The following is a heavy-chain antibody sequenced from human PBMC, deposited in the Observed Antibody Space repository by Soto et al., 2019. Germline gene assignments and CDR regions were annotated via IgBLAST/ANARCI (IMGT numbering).Heavy chain of an antibody. CDR2: IRFDGSNE. Sequence: QEQLVESGGGVVQPGTSLRLSCAVPGGIFHGYGMHWVRQAPGKVLEWVAIIRFDGSNEEYVDSVKGRFAISRDNSKDTLYLHMNTLGVEDTVVYSCARDGIGATVFRGYLDYWGRGTVVTVSS. CDR3: ARDGIGATVFRGYLDY. J-gene: IGHJ4*02. V-gene: IGHV3-33*01. D-gene: IGHD1-1*01. CDR1: GGIFHGYG.